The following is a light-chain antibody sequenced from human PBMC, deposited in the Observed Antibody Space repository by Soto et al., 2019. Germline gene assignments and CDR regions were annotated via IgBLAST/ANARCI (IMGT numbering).Light chain of an antibody. V-gene: IGLV2-14*01. CDR1: SSDVGGYNY. CDR2: EVS. CDR3: SSLTSTNTLA. J-gene: IGLJ2*01. Sequence: QSVLTQPASVSGSPGQSITISCTGTSSDVGGYNYVSWYQQHPGKAPKLMIYEVSYRPSGVSNRFSGSKSGNTASLTISGRQAEDEAGYYCSSLTSTNTLAFGGGTKLTVL.